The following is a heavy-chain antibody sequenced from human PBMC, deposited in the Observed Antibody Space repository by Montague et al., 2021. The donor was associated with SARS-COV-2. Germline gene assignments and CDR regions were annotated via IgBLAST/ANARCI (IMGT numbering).Heavy chain of an antibody. D-gene: IGHD2-2*01. CDR2: MYETGNM. CDR3: AKEREVVRAARTLVAFDL. V-gene: IGHV4-59*12. Sequence: SETRSLTCTVSSGSLSNYYWSWIRQSPDKGLEWIGYMYETGNMIYNPSLRSRVSISADTSKSQLSLKLTSVTAADTAMYYCAKEREVVRAARTLVAFDLWGQGTMVTVSS. J-gene: IGHJ3*01. CDR1: SGSLSNYY.